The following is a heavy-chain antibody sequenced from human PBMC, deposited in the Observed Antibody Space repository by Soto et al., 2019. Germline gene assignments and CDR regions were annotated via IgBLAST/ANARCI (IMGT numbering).Heavy chain of an antibody. Sequence: SETLSLTCAVYGGSFSGYYWSWIRQPPGKGLEWIGEINHSGSTNYNPSLKSRVTISVDTSKNQFSLKLSSVTAADTAVYYCARVGRDIVVVPAAIRANWFDPWGQGTLVTVSS. CDR2: INHSGST. J-gene: IGHJ5*02. CDR1: GGSFSGYY. V-gene: IGHV4-34*01. D-gene: IGHD2-2*01. CDR3: ARVGRDIVVVPAAIRANWFDP.